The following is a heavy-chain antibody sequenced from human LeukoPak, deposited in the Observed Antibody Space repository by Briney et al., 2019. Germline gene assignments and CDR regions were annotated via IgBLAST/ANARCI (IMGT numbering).Heavy chain of an antibody. Sequence: GGSLRLSCAASGFTFSSYEMNWVRQAPGKGLEWVSYISSSGSTIYYADSVKGRFTISRDNAKNSLYLQMNSLRAEDTAVYYCARVGRNDAFDIWGQETMVTVSS. CDR1: GFTFSSYE. D-gene: IGHD3/OR15-3a*01. CDR3: ARVGRNDAFDI. CDR2: ISSSGSTI. V-gene: IGHV3-48*03. J-gene: IGHJ3*02.